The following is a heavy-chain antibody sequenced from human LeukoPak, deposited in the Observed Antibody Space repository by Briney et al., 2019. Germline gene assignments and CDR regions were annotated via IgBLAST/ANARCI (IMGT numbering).Heavy chain of an antibody. CDR3: AGPYYYDSSGCPY. J-gene: IGHJ4*02. CDR1: GFTFSIYS. D-gene: IGHD3-22*01. CDR2: ISSNSVYI. V-gene: IGHV3-21*01. Sequence: PGGSLRLSCAASGFTFSIYSMHWVRQAPGKGLEWVSSISSNSVYIYYADSVKGRFTISRDNAKNSLYLQMNSLRAEDTAVYYCAGPYYYDSSGCPYWGQGTLVTVSS.